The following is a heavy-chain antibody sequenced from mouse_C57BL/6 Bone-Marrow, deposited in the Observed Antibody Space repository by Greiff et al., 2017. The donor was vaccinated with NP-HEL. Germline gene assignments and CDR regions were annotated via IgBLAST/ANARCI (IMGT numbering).Heavy chain of an antibody. Sequence: EVMLVESGGGLVKPGGSLKLSCAASGFTFSDYGMHWVRQAPEKGLEWVAYISSGSSTIYYADTVKGRFTISRDNAKNTLFLKMTSLRSDDTAMYYCASDPPFAYWGQGTLVTVSA. V-gene: IGHV5-17*01. CDR3: ASDPPFAY. CDR1: GFTFSDYG. J-gene: IGHJ3*01. CDR2: ISSGSSTI.